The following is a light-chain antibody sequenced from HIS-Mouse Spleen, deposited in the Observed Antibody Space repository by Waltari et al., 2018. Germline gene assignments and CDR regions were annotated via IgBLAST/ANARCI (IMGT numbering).Light chain of an antibody. V-gene: IGLV2-18*02. CDR2: EVS. J-gene: IGLJ1*01. Sequence: QSALTQPPSVSGSPGQSVTISCTGTSSDVGSYNRVSWYQQPPGTAPNLMIYEVSNRPSGVPYRFSGSKSGNPASLTISGLQAEDEADYYCSSYTSSSTVFGTGTKVTVL. CDR1: SSDVGSYNR. CDR3: SSYTSSSTV.